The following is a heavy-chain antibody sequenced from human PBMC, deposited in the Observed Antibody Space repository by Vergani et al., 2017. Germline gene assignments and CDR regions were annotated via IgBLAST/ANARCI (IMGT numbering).Heavy chain of an antibody. CDR1: GFTSSYYG. D-gene: IGHD1-1*01. CDR2: ISYDGTQK. CDR3: ATKICGTPGCQIGYYRE. V-gene: IGHV3-30*03. J-gene: IGHJ1*01. Sequence: QVHLVESGGGVVQPGRSLRLSCVVPGFTSSYYGMHWVRQAPGKGLEWVAVISYDGTQKYYADSVKGRFTISRDNSKSTLYLQMNSLRTEDTAVYYCATKICGTPGCQIGYYREWGQGTLVNVSS.